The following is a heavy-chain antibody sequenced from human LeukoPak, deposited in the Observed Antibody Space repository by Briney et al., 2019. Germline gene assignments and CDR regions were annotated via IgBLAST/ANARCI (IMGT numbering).Heavy chain of an antibody. V-gene: IGHV4-38-2*02. Sequence: PSETLSLTCTVSGYSISSGYYWGWIRQPPGKGLEWIGSIYHSGSTYYNPSLKSRVTISVDTSKNQFSLKLSSATAADTAVYYCARGPVDSSGYLYYFDYWGQGTLVTVSS. CDR1: GYSISSGYY. CDR2: IYHSGST. D-gene: IGHD3-22*01. J-gene: IGHJ4*02. CDR3: ARGPVDSSGYLYYFDY.